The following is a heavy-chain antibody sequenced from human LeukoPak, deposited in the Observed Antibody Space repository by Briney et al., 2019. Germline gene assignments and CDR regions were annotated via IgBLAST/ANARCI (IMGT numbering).Heavy chain of an antibody. D-gene: IGHD1-26*01. J-gene: IGHJ6*02. V-gene: IGHV5-51*01. Sequence: GESLKISCKGSEYSFTSYWIGWVRQMPGKGLEWMGTIYPGDSDTRYSPSFQGQVTISADKSISTAYLQWSSLKASDTAMYYCTRPSGTYYYGMDVWGQGTTVTVSS. CDR3: TRPSGTYYYGMDV. CDR1: EYSFTSYW. CDR2: IYPGDSDT.